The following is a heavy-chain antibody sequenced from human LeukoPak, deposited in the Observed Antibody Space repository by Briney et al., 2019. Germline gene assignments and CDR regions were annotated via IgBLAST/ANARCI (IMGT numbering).Heavy chain of an antibody. V-gene: IGHV3-23*01. J-gene: IGHJ4*02. CDR3: AKDTAMVQYYFDY. D-gene: IGHD5-18*01. CDR1: GFTFSSYA. Sequence: GGSLRLSCAASGFTFSSYAMSWVRLAPGKGLEWVSAISGSGGSTYYADSVKGRFTISRDNSKNTLYLQMNSLRAEDTAVYYCAKDTAMVQYYFDYWGQGTLVTVSS. CDR2: ISGSGGST.